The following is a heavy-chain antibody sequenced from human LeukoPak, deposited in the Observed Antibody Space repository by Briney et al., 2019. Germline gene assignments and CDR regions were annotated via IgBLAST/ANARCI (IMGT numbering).Heavy chain of an antibody. CDR2: IYPGDSGT. D-gene: IGHD3-10*01. Sequence: GESLKISCKGSGYSFPNHWIGWVRQMSGKGLEWMGIIYPGDSGTRYSPSFQGHVTISADKSISTAYLQWSSLKASDTAMYYCARHLSFGGDFDYWGQGTLVTVSS. J-gene: IGHJ4*02. CDR1: GYSFPNHW. V-gene: IGHV5-51*01. CDR3: ARHLSFGGDFDY.